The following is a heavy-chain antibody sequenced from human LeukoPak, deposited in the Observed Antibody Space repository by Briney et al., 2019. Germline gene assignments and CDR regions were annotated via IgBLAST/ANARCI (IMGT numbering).Heavy chain of an antibody. D-gene: IGHD6-13*01. CDR1: GFTFSSYG. CDR2: IRYDGSNK. J-gene: IGHJ4*02. CDR3: AKGRPIAAAGTLDY. V-gene: IGHV3-30*02. Sequence: PGGSLRLSCAASGFTFSSYGMHWVRQAPGKGLEWVTFIRYDGSNKYYADSVKGRFTISRDNSKNTLYLQMNSLRAEDTAVYYCAKGRPIAAAGTLDYWGQGTLVTVSS.